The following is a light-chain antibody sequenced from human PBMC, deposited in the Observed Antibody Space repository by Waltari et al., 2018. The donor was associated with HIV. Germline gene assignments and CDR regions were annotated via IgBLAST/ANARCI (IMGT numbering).Light chain of an antibody. CDR3: LLSYGGAFVI. CDR2: DTT. V-gene: IGLV7-46*01. J-gene: IGLJ2*01. Sequence: AVVPQEPSLTVSPGGTVPRTCASTTQSATRAHYPSGFQQKPGQAPRTLIYDTTNKHSWTPARFSGSLLGGKAALTLSGAQPEDEAEYYCLLSYGGAFVIFGGGTKLTVL. CDR1: TQSATRAHY.